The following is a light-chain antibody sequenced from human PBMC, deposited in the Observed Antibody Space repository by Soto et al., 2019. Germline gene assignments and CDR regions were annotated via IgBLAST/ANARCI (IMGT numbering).Light chain of an antibody. V-gene: IGLV2-18*02. Sequence: QSVLTQPPSVSGSPGQSVTISRPGTSSDVGGYNRVSWYQQPPGKAPKLLIYDVSNRPSGGSTRFSGSKSGNTASLTISGLQAEDEADYYCTSYATGSAYVFGPGTKVTVL. CDR3: TSYATGSAYV. J-gene: IGLJ1*01. CDR2: DVS. CDR1: SSDVGGYNR.